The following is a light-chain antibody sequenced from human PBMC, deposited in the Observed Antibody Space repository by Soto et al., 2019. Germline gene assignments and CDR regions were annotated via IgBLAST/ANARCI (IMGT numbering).Light chain of an antibody. J-gene: IGKJ5*01. V-gene: IGKV1-5*01. CDR3: QQFKNYPIT. CDR2: DVS. CDR1: QSFSGW. Sequence: DIQMTQSPSTLSASVGDRVTATCRASQSFSGWLAWYQQKPGKAPKLLIYDVSTLESGVPSRFSGSGSGTDFTLTISSLHPEDFAVYFCQQFKNYPITFGQGTRLEIK.